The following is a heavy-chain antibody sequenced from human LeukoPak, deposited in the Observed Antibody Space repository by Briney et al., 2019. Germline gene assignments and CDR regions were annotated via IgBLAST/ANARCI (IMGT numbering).Heavy chain of an antibody. CDR1: GFSLSTSGMG. V-gene: IGHV2-5*02. D-gene: IGHD4-17*01. J-gene: IGHJ4*02. CDR3: AHRPLYHGDYAEASYYFDY. CDR2: IYWDDDK. Sequence: KESGPTLVNPTQTLTLTCSFSGFSLSTSGMGVGWIRQPPGKALEWLALIYWDDDKRYSPSLKSRLTITKDTSKNQVVLTMTNMDPVDTATYYCAHRPLYHGDYAEASYYFDYWGQGTLVTVSS.